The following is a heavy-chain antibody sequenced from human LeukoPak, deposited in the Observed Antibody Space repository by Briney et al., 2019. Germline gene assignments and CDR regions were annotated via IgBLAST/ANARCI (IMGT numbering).Heavy chain of an antibody. V-gene: IGHV4-34*01. CDR2: INHSGST. Sequence: SETLSLTCAVYGGSFSGYYWSWIRQPPGKGLEWIGEINHSGSTNYNPSLKSRVTISVDTSKNQFSLKLSSVTAADTAVYYCARRKPYYYYYGMDVWGQGTTVPVSS. CDR1: GGSFSGYY. CDR3: ARRKPYYYYYGMDV. J-gene: IGHJ6*02.